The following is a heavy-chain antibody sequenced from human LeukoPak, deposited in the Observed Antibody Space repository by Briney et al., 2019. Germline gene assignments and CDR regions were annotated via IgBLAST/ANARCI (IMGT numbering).Heavy chain of an antibody. CDR1: GFTFSSFS. CDR3: ARPRGTSYSDY. D-gene: IGHD4/OR15-4a*01. V-gene: IGHV3-21*01. CDR2: ITSTGYM. Sequence: GGSLRLSCAASGFTFSSFSMTWVRQAPGKGLEWVSSITSTGYMYYADSVKGRFTISRDNAKNSLYLQMSSLRAEDTAVYYCARPRGTSYSDYWGQGSLVTVSS. J-gene: IGHJ4*02.